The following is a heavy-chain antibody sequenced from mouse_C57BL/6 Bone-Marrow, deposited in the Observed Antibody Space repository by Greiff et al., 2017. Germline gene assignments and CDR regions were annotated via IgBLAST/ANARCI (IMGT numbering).Heavy chain of an antibody. CDR2: ISGGGGNT. Sequence: EVQVVESGGGLVKPGGSLKLSCAASGFTFSSYTMSWVRPTPEKRLEWVATISGGGGNTYYPDSVKGRLTISRDNAKNTLYLQMSSLRSENTALYYCARRLRLDYWGQGTTLTVSS. D-gene: IGHD1-2*01. V-gene: IGHV5-9*01. J-gene: IGHJ2*01. CDR1: GFTFSSYT. CDR3: ARRLRLDY.